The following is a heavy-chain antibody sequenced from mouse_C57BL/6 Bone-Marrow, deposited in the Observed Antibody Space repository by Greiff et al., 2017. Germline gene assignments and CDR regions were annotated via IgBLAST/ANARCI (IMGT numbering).Heavy chain of an antibody. CDR2: ISDGGSYT. J-gene: IGHJ3*01. Sequence: EVNVVESGGGLVKPGGSLKLSCAASGFTFSSYAMSWVRQTPEKRLEWVATISDGGSYTYYPDNVKGRFTISRDNAKNNLYLQMSHLKSEDTAMYYCARVSSYYGSPFAYWGQGTLVTVSA. D-gene: IGHD1-1*01. CDR1: GFTFSSYA. CDR3: ARVSSYYGSPFAY. V-gene: IGHV5-4*03.